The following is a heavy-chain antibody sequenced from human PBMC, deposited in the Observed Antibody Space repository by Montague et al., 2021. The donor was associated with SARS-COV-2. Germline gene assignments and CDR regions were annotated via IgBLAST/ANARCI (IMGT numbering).Heavy chain of an antibody. J-gene: IGHJ4*02. D-gene: IGHD3-10*01. CDR2: IYYSGST. CDR3: ARRGWFGELL. V-gene: IGHV4-39*01. CDR1: GGSISSSSNY. Sequence: SETLSLTCSLSGGSISSSSNYWGWIRQPPGKGLEWIGNIYYSGSTYYXASLKSRVTISVDTSKNQFSLKLSSVTAADTAVYYCARRGWFGELLWGQGTLVTVSS.